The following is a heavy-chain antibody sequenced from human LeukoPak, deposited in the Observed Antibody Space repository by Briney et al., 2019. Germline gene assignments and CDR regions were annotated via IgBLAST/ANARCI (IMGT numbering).Heavy chain of an antibody. Sequence: GGSLRLSCVASKFTFSSYWMTWVRQAPGEGLEWVANIKQDGSEEYYVDSVKGRFTISRDNAKNSLYLQMNSLRAEDTALYYCARDPYSSFIGAFDIWGQGTMVTVSS. CDR1: KFTFSSYW. V-gene: IGHV3-7*04. D-gene: IGHD6-6*01. J-gene: IGHJ3*02. CDR2: IKQDGSEE. CDR3: ARDPYSSFIGAFDI.